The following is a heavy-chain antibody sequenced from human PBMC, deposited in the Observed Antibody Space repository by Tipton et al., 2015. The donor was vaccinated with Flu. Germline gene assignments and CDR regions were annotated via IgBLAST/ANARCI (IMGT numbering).Heavy chain of an antibody. CDR1: GDSMRSDYF. V-gene: IGHV4-38-2*02. Sequence: TLSLTCTVSGDSMRSDYFWGWIRQAPGKGLEWIGNIHYSGSPHYNPSLKSRVTISVDTSKNQFSLRLSSVTAADTAVYYCARGGLLWFGELSPGYFDYWGQGTLVTVSS. D-gene: IGHD3-10*01. CDR2: IHYSGSP. J-gene: IGHJ4*02. CDR3: ARGGLLWFGELSPGYFDY.